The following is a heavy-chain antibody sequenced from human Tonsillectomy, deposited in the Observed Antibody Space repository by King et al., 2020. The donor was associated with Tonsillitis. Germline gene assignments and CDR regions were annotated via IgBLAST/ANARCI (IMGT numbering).Heavy chain of an antibody. CDR2: ISSSGRAL. CDR1: GFTFSSYE. CDR3: ARYYGSGTYLDY. V-gene: IGHV3-48*03. D-gene: IGHD3-10*01. J-gene: IGHJ4*02. Sequence: QLVESGGGLVQPGGSLRLSCAASGFTFSSYEMNWVRQAPGKGLEWVSYISSSGRALFYADSVKGRFTISRDNAKNSLYLQMNSLRAEATALYYCARYYGSGTYLDYWGQGTLVTVSS.